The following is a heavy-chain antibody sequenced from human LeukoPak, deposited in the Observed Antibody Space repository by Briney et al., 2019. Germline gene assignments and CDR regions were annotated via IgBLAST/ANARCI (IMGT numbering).Heavy chain of an antibody. V-gene: IGHV1-8*03. D-gene: IGHD6-13*01. Sequence: ALVKVSCKASGYTFTSYDINWVRQATGQGLEWMGWMNPNSGNTGYAQKFQGRVTITRNTSISTAYMELSSLRSEDTAVYYCAKSPVYSSRWYYFDYWGQGTLVTVSS. CDR1: GYTFTSYD. CDR2: MNPNSGNT. J-gene: IGHJ4*02. CDR3: AKSPVYSSRWYYFDY.